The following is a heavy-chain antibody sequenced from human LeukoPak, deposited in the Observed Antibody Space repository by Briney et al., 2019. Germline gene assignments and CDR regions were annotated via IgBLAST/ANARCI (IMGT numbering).Heavy chain of an antibody. J-gene: IGHJ4*02. CDR2: ICYSGST. V-gene: IGHV4-61*08. Sequence: PSETLSLTCSVSGGSVNSADYYWSWSRQSPGKGLEWIAYICYSGSTNYNPSLKSRVTISLDTSKNQVSLNLQSVTGADTAVYYCAASAHYSLDVWGQGTLVTVSS. D-gene: IGHD3-10*01. CDR3: AASAHYSLDV. CDR1: GGSVNSADYY.